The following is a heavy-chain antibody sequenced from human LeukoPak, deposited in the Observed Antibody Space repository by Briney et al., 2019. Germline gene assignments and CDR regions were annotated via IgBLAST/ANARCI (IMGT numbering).Heavy chain of an antibody. CDR2: IKQDGSEE. CDR3: AIDPLDH. V-gene: IGHV3-7*05. Sequence: GGSLRLSCAVSGFTFSSYWMSWVRQTPGKGLEWVANIKQDGSEEYYVDSVKGRFTISRDNAKNSLYFQMNSLRPEDTAVYYCAIDPLDHWGQGALVTVSS. CDR1: GFTFSSYW. J-gene: IGHJ5*02.